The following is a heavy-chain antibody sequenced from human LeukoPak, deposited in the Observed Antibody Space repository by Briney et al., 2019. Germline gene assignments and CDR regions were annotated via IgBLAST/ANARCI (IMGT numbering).Heavy chain of an antibody. D-gene: IGHD7-27*01. V-gene: IGHV4-34*01. CDR3: ARDGGSLTGVDY. Sequence: SETLSLTCAVYGGSFSGYYWSWIRQPPGKGLEWIGEINHSGSTNYNPSLKSRVTISVDTSKNQFSLKLSSVTAADTAVYYCARDGGSLTGVDYWGQGTLVTVSS. CDR2: INHSGST. J-gene: IGHJ4*02. CDR1: GGSFSGYY.